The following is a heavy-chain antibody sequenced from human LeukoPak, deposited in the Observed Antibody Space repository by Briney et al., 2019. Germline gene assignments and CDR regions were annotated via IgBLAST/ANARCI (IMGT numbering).Heavy chain of an antibody. Sequence: GGSLRLSCAASGFTFSNYPIHWVRQAPGKGLEWVAVISYDGSDKYYADSVKGRFTISRDNSRNTLSLQMSSLRPEDTAVYYCARSAHYYGDYQYYYYYYGMDVWGQGTTVTVSS. V-gene: IGHV3-30*04. CDR3: ARSAHYYGDYQYYYYYYGMDV. D-gene: IGHD4-17*01. CDR2: ISYDGSDK. J-gene: IGHJ6*02. CDR1: GFTFSNYP.